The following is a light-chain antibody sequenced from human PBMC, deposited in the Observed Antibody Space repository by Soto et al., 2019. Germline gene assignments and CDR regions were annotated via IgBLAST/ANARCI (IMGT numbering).Light chain of an antibody. CDR1: QSVSSSY. CDR2: GAS. J-gene: IGKJ2*01. V-gene: IGKV3D-20*02. CDR3: QQRSNWPPGVSAYT. Sequence: EIVLTQSPGTLSLSPGEGATLSCRASQSVSSSYLAWYQQKPGQAPRLLIYGASNRATGIPARFSGSGSGTDFTLTISSLEPEDFAVYYCQQRSNWPPGVSAYTFGQGTKLEIK.